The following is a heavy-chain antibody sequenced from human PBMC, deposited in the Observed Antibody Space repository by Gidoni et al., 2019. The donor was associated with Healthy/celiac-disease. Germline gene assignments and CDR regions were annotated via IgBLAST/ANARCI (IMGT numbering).Heavy chain of an antibody. CDR2: IYHSGST. CDR1: GYSISSGYY. D-gene: IGHD6-13*01. J-gene: IGHJ4*02. CDR3: AVTAEGFDY. Sequence: QVQLQESGPGLVKPSVTLSLTCAVSGYSISSGYYWGWFRQPPGKGLEWIGSIYHSGSTYYNPSLKSRVTISVDTSKNQFSLKLSSVTAADTAVYYCAVTAEGFDYWGQGTLVTVSS. V-gene: IGHV4-38-2*01.